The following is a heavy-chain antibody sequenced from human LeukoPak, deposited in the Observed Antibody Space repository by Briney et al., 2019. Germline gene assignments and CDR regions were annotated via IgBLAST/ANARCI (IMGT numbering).Heavy chain of an antibody. J-gene: IGHJ4*02. V-gene: IGHV3-30*02. Sequence: GVSLRLSCAASGFTFTSCAMHWVRQAPGKGLEWVAFTRYDGSVNYYSDSVTGRFTISRDNSKNTVDLQMNSLRPEDTAVYYCAKDHWGPSSFFEYWGQGTLVIVS. CDR1: GFTFTSCA. CDR3: AKDHWGPSSFFEY. D-gene: IGHD7-27*01. CDR2: TRYDGSVN.